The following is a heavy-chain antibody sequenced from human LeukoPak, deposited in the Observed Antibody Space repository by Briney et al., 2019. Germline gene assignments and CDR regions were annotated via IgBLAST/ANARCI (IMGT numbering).Heavy chain of an antibody. J-gene: IGHJ3*02. D-gene: IGHD3-22*01. CDR3: AREMDSSEAFDI. Sequence: ASVKVSCKASGGTFSSYAISWLRQAPGQGLEWMGWINPSRGGTNYAQKFQARVTMTRDTSIATTYMELNRLTSDDTAVYFCAREMDSSEAFDIWGQGTLVTVSS. CDR2: INPSRGGT. V-gene: IGHV1-2*02. CDR1: GGTFSSYA.